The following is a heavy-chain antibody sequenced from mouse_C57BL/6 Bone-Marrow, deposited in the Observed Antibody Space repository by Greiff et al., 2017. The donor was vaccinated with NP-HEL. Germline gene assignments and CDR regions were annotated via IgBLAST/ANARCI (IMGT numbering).Heavy chain of an antibody. Sequence: QVQLQQPGAELVRPGSSVKLSCKASGYTFTSYWMDWVKQRPGQGLEWIGNIYPSDSETHYNQKFKDKATLTVDKSSSTAYMQLSSLTSEDSAVYYCARGGYYSKGYWYFDVWGTGTTVTVSS. CDR2: IYPSDSET. CDR1: GYTFTSYW. CDR3: ARGGYYSKGYWYFDV. D-gene: IGHD2-5*01. V-gene: IGHV1-61*01. J-gene: IGHJ1*03.